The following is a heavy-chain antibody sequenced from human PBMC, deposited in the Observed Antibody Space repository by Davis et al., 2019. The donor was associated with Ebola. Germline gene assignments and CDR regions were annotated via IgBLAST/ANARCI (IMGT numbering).Heavy chain of an antibody. D-gene: IGHD4-23*01. CDR2: IYYSGST. Sequence: ESLKISCTVSGGSISSYYWSWIRQPPGKGLEWIGYIYYSGSTNYNPSLKSRVTISVDTSKNQFSLKLSSVTAADTAVYYCARGTGGNSYYWGQGTLVTVSS. CDR3: ARGTGGNSYY. V-gene: IGHV4-59*01. J-gene: IGHJ4*02. CDR1: GGSISSYY.